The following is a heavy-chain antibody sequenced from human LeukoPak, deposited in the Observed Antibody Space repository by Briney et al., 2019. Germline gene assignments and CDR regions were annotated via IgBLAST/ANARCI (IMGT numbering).Heavy chain of an antibody. CDR1: GFTFSSYW. CDR2: INSDGSSR. D-gene: IGHD2-15*01. J-gene: IGHJ4*02. CDR3: AKLMRVAATIVDY. V-gene: IGHV3-74*01. Sequence: GGSLRLSCAASGFTFSSYWMHWVRQAPGKGLVWVSRINSDGSSRFYADSVKGRFTISRDNAKNTLYLQMNSLRAEDTAVYYCAKLMRVAATIVDYWGQGTLVTVSS.